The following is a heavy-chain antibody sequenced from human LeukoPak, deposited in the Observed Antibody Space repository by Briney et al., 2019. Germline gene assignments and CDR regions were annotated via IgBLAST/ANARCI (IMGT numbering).Heavy chain of an antibody. Sequence: SETLSLTCAVSGYSISSGYYWGWIRQPPGKGLEWIGSIYHSGSTYYNPSLKSRVTISVDTSKNQFSLKLSSVTAADTAVYYCARQGGGAARVFDYWGQRTLVTVSS. D-gene: IGHD6-6*01. CDR1: GYSISSGYY. J-gene: IGHJ4*02. CDR3: ARQGGGAARVFDY. V-gene: IGHV4-38-2*01. CDR2: IYHSGST.